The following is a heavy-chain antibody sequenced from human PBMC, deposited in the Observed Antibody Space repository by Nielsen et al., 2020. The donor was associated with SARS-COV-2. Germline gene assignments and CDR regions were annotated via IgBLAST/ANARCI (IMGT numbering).Heavy chain of an antibody. V-gene: IGHV4-34*01. CDR3: ARGSGVGALDY. CDR1: GGSFSGYY. J-gene: IGHJ4*02. D-gene: IGHD1-26*01. Sequence: SETLSLTCAVYGGSFSGYYWSWIRQPPGKGLEWIGEINHSGSTNYNPSLKSRVTISVDTSKNQFSLKLSSVTAADTAVYYCARGSGVGALDYWGQGTLVTVSS. CDR2: INHSGST.